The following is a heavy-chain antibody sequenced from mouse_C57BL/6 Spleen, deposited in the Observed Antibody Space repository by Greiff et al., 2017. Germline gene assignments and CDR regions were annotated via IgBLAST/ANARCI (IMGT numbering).Heavy chain of an antibody. CDR1: GYTFTSYW. CDR3: ARDGYSTAWFAY. CDR2: IYPGSGST. J-gene: IGHJ3*01. D-gene: IGHD2-3*01. Sequence: VQLQQPGAELVKPGASVKMSCKASGYTFTSYWITWVKQRPGQGLEWIGDIYPGSGSTNYNEKFKSKATLTVDTSSSTAYMQLSSLTSEDSAVYYCARDGYSTAWFAYWGQGTLVTVSA. V-gene: IGHV1-55*01.